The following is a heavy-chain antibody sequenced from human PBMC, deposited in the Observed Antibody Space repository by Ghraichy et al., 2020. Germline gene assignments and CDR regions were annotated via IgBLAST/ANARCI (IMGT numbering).Heavy chain of an antibody. J-gene: IGHJ6*02. D-gene: IGHD4-11*01. CDR3: ARETIMTTVTTNGMDV. Sequence: GSLRLSCAASGFTFSDYYMSWIRQAPGKGLEWVSYISSSSSYTNYADSVKGRFTISRDNAKNSLYLQMNSLRAEDTAVYYCARETIMTTVTTNGMDVWGQGTTVTVSS. CDR1: GFTFSDYY. V-gene: IGHV3-11*06. CDR2: ISSSSSYT.